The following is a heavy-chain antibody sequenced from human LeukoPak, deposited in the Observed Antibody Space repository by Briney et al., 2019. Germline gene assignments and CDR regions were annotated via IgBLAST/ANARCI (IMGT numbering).Heavy chain of an antibody. V-gene: IGHV3-23*01. CDR3: ATDSTTVPGRDY. Sequence: GGSLRLSCAASGFTFSSYAMSWVRQAPGKGLEWVSAISGSGGSTYYADSVKGRFTISRDNSKNILYLQMNNLRAEDTAVYYCATDSTTVPGRDYWGQGALVTVSS. J-gene: IGHJ4*02. D-gene: IGHD6-19*01. CDR1: GFTFSSYA. CDR2: ISGSGGST.